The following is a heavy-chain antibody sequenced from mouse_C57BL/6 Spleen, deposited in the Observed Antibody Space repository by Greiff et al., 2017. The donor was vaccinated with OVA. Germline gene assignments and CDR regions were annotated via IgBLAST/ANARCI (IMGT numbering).Heavy chain of an antibody. CDR3: ARGYYYGSSWFAY. CDR1: GYTFTDYN. V-gene: IGHV1-22*01. D-gene: IGHD1-1*01. CDR2: INPNNGGT. J-gene: IGHJ3*01. Sequence: EVQLQQSGPELVKPGASVKMSCKASGYTFTDYNMHWVKQSHGKSLEWIGYINPNNGGTSYNQKFKGKATLTVNKSSSTAYMELRSLTSEDSAVYYCARGYYYGSSWFAYWGQGTLVTVSA.